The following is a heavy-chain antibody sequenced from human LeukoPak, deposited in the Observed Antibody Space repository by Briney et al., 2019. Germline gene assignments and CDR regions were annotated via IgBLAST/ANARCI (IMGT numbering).Heavy chain of an antibody. J-gene: IGHJ4*02. V-gene: IGHV3-49*03. CDR1: GFTFGDYG. CDR3: SRGRITTDY. D-gene: IGHD1-14*01. Sequence: GGSLRLSCTGSGFTFGDYGVSWLRQAPGEGQEWVGFIRTKAFSGTTEYAASVKGRFTISRDDSKRIAYLQMNSLKTEDIAVYYCSRGRITTDYWGQGTLVTVSS. CDR2: IRTKAFSGTT.